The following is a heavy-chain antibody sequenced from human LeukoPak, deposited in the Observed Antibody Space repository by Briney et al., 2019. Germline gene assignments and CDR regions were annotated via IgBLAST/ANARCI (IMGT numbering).Heavy chain of an antibody. CDR1: GGSISSYY. CDR3: ARVSRRYYYYMDV. J-gene: IGHJ6*03. Sequence: PSETLSLTCTVSGGSISSYYWSWIRQPPGKGLEWIGYIYYSGSTNYNPSLKSRVTISVDTSKNQFSLKLSSVTAADTAVYYCARVSRRYYYYMDVWGKGTTVTVSS. D-gene: IGHD6-6*01. V-gene: IGHV4-59*01. CDR2: IYYSGST.